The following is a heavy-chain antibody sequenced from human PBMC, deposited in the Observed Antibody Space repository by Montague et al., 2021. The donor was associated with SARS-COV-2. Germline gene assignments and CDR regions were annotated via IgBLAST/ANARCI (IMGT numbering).Heavy chain of an antibody. CDR2: IYYSGST. CDR3: ARAPVAHITIFGVVTSFDY. J-gene: IGHJ4*02. V-gene: IGHV4-59*01. Sequence: SETLSLTCTVSGGSISSYYWSWIRQPPGKGLEWIGSIYYSGSTNYNPSLKSRVTISVDTSKNQFSLKLSSVTAADTAVYYCARAPVAHITIFGVVTSFDYGGQGTLVTVSS. D-gene: IGHD3-3*01. CDR1: GGSISSYY.